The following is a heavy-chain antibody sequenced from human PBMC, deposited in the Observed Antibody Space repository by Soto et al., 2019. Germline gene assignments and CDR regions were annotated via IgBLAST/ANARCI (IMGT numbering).Heavy chain of an antibody. CDR3: ARVGSGSENYYYVNIYAY. J-gene: IGHJ4*02. CDR1: GGSFSDHY. D-gene: IGHD3-16*01. Sequence: KPSETLSLTCAVYGGSFSDHYCSWIRQSPGKGLEWIGEINYSGTTNYNPALKSRVTISVDTSKNQFSLKLNSVTAADTAVYYCARVGSGSENYYYVNIYAYWGQGTLVTVSS. V-gene: IGHV4-34*01. CDR2: INYSGTT.